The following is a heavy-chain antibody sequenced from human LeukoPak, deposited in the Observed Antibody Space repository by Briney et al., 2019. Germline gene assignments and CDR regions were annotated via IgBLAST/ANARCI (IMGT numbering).Heavy chain of an antibody. CDR2: ISSSSSYI. D-gene: IGHD7-27*01. V-gene: IGHV3-21*04. Sequence: GGSLRLSCAASGFTFSSYSMNWVRQAPGKGLEWVSSISSSSSYIYYADSVKGRFTISRDNAKNSLYLQMNSLRAEDTAVYYCARHVYWGDPTAPEDYFDYWGQGTLVTVSS. CDR3: ARHVYWGDPTAPEDYFDY. CDR1: GFTFSSYS. J-gene: IGHJ4*02.